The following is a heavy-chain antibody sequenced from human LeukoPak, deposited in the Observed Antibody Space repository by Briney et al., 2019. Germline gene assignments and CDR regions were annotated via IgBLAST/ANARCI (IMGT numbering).Heavy chain of an antibody. CDR1: GYTFTSYD. CDR3: ARDIPAPGDAKFDC. J-gene: IGHJ4*02. CDR2: MNPNSGNT. V-gene: IGHV1-8*01. Sequence: ASVKVSCKASGYTFTSYDINWVRQATGQGLEWMGWMNPNSGNTGYAQKFQGRVTMTRNTSISTAYMELSSLRAEDTAVYYCARDIPAPGDAKFDCWGQGALVTVSS. D-gene: IGHD2-21*01.